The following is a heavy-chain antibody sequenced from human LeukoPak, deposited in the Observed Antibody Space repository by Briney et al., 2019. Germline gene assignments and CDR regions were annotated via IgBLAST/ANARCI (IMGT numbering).Heavy chain of an antibody. D-gene: IGHD3-10*01. J-gene: IGHJ6*03. CDR1: GGSFSGYY. CDR2: INHSGST. CDR3: ARPSLWFGEWARGQYYYYMDV. Sequence: KSSETLSLTCAVYGGSFSGYYWSWIRQPPGKGLEWIGEINHSGSTNYNPSLKSRVTISVDTSKNQFSLKLSSVTAADTAVYYCARPSLWFGEWARGQYYYYMDVWGKGTTVTISS. V-gene: IGHV4-34*01.